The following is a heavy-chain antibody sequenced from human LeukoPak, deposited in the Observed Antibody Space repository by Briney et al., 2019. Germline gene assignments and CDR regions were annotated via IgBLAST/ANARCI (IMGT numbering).Heavy chain of an antibody. J-gene: IGHJ6*03. D-gene: IGHD6-13*01. Sequence: GESLKISCKGSGYSFTSYWIGWVRQMPGKGLEWMGIIYPGDSDTRYSPSFQGQVTISADKSISTAFLQWSSLKASDTAMYYCARLQQERWYYMDVWGKGTTVTISS. V-gene: IGHV5-51*01. CDR3: ARLQQERWYYMDV. CDR2: IYPGDSDT. CDR1: GYSFTSYW.